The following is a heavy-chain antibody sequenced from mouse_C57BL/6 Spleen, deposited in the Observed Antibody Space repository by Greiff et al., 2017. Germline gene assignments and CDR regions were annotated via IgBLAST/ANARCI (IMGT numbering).Heavy chain of an antibody. CDR2: IDPNSGGT. J-gene: IGHJ4*01. CDR3: AREDYDYDEDYAMDY. Sequence: QVQLKQPGAELVKPGASVKLSCKASGYTFTSYWMHWVKQRPGRGLGWIGRIDPNSGGTKYNEKFKSKATLTVDKPSSTADMQLSSLTSEDSAVYYCAREDYDYDEDYAMDYWGQGTSVTVSA. D-gene: IGHD2-4*01. V-gene: IGHV1-72*01. CDR1: GYTFTSYW.